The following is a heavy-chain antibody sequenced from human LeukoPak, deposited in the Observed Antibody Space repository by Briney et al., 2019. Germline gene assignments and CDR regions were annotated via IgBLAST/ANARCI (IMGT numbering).Heavy chain of an antibody. Sequence: PGGSLRLSCAASGFTFNNACMNWVRQAPGKGLEWVGRIKTKTDGETTDYAAPVIGSFTVSRDDSKNTLYLQMNSLKTEDTAFYYCTTAFFEGNYWGQGTLVTVSS. CDR3: TTAFFEGNY. CDR2: IKTKTDGETT. D-gene: IGHD3-3*01. J-gene: IGHJ4*02. CDR1: GFTFNNAC. V-gene: IGHV3-15*07.